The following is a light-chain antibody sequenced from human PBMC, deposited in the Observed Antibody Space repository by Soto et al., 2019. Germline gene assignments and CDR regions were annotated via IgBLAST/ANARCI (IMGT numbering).Light chain of an antibody. CDR1: QSISGY. CDR2: DTS. V-gene: IGKV3-11*01. CDR3: QQRSTWPPAYT. Sequence: EIVLTQSPATLSLSPGDRATLSCRASQSISGYFAWYQQKPGQAPRLLIYDTSSRATGVPARFSGSGSGTDFTLAISSLEPEDFVVYYCQQRSTWPPAYTFGQGTKLEIK. J-gene: IGKJ2*01.